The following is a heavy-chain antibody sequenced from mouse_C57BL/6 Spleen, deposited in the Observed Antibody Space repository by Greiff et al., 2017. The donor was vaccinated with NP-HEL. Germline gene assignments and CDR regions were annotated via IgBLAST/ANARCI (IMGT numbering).Heavy chain of an antibody. Sequence: EVQLQQSGAELVRPGASVKLSCTASGFNIKDYYMHWVKQRPEQGLEWIGRIDPEDGDTEYAPKFQGKATMTADTSSNTAYLQLSSLTSEDTAVYYCTTSSGSGYYAMDDWGQGTSVTVSS. J-gene: IGHJ4*01. V-gene: IGHV14-1*01. CDR3: TTSSGSGYYAMDD. D-gene: IGHD3-2*02. CDR1: GFNIKDYY. CDR2: IDPEDGDT.